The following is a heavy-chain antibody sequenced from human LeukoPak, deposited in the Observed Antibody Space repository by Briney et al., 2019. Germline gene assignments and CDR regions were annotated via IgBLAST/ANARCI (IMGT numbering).Heavy chain of an antibody. J-gene: IGHJ4*02. V-gene: IGHV1-69*04. CDR1: GGTFSSYT. Sequence: SLKVSCKASGGTFSSYTISWVRQAPGQGLEWMGRIIPILGITNYAQKFQGRVTITADKSTSTAYMELSSLRSEDTAVYYCARDIEAYCGSDCYAFDYWGQGTLVTVSS. CDR2: IIPILGIT. CDR3: ARDIEAYCGSDCYAFDY. D-gene: IGHD2-21*02.